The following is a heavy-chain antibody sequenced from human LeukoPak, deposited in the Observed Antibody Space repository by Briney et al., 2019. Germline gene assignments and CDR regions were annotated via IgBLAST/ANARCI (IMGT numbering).Heavy chain of an antibody. CDR2: MNPNSGNT. CDR3: ATTRLGPDGMDV. V-gene: IGHV1-8*01. Sequence: GASVKVSCKASGFTFTNYDINWVRQTTGQGLEWMGWMNPNSGNTGYAQKFQGRVTMTRTTSMSTAYMELNSLRSEDTAVYYCATTRLGPDGMDVWGQGTTVTVSS. CDR1: GFTFTNYD. D-gene: IGHD2-2*01. J-gene: IGHJ6*02.